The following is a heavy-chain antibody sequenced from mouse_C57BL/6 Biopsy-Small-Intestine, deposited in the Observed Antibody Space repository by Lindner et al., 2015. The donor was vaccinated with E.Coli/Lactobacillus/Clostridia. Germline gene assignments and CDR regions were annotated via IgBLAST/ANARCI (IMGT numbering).Heavy chain of an antibody. CDR1: GFTFSDYG. V-gene: IGHV5-17*01. J-gene: IGHJ2*01. CDR3: AKDYYGSSYDY. CDR2: ISSGSSTI. Sequence: VQLQESGGGLVKPGGSLKLSCAASGFTFSDYGMHWVRQAPEKGLEWVAYISSGSSTIYYADTVKSRFTISRDNAKNTLFLQMTSLRSEDTAMYYCAKDYYGSSYDYWGQGTTLTVSS. D-gene: IGHD1-1*01.